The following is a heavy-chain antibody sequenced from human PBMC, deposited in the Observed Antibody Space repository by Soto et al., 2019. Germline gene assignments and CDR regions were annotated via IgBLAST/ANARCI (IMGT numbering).Heavy chain of an antibody. Sequence: EVQVLESGGGLVQPGGSLRLSCAASGFTFSSYAMSWVRQAPGQGLEWVSAISGSGSKPYYADSVKGRFTISRDNSKNTLYMQRNILRAEDTALYYWAKTASMTIRDGFDHGGQGNLVTVSS. CDR1: GFTFSSYA. CDR3: AKTASMTIRDGFDH. J-gene: IGHJ4*02. V-gene: IGHV3-23*01. D-gene: IGHD4-17*01. CDR2: ISGSGSKP.